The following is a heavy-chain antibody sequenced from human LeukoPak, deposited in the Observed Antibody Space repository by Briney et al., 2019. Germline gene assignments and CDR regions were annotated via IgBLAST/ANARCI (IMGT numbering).Heavy chain of an antibody. Sequence: GGSLRLSCAASGFTFYSYAMSWVRQAPGKGRKWVSTISGSGGSPYYADSVKGRSTISRDNARISLYLQMNSLRDEDTAVYYCARDSGAFASGSSYDYWGQGTLVTVSS. CDR2: ISGSGGSP. D-gene: IGHD3-10*01. J-gene: IGHJ4*02. V-gene: IGHV3-23*01. CDR1: GFTFYSYA. CDR3: ARDSGAFASGSSYDY.